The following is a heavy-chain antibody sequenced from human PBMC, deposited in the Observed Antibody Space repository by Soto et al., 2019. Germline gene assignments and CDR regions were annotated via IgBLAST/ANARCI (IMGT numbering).Heavy chain of an antibody. CDR3: AKATILKYGDPALDAFVI. Sequence: EVQLVESGGGLVQPGRSLRLSCAASGFTFDDYAMHWVRQAPGKGLEWVSGISWNSGSIGYADSVKGRFTISRDNAKNSLYLQMNSLRAEDTVLYYCAKATILKYGDPALDAFVIWGQGTMVTVSS. CDR1: GFTFDDYA. V-gene: IGHV3-9*01. J-gene: IGHJ3*02. D-gene: IGHD4-17*01. CDR2: ISWNSGSI.